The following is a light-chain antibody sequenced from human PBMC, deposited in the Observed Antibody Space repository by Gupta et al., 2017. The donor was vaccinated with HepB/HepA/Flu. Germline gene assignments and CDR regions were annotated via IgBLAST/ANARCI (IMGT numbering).Light chain of an antibody. V-gene: IGKV3-20*01. CDR2: GAS. Sequence: EIVLTQSPGTLSLFPGERATLSCRASQTVSSNYLAWYQQKPGQAPRLLIYGASSRATGIPDRFSGSGSGTDFTLTISRLEAEDFAVYYCQQYGSSPCSFGQGTKLEIK. CDR3: QQYGSSPCS. J-gene: IGKJ2*04. CDR1: QTVSSNY.